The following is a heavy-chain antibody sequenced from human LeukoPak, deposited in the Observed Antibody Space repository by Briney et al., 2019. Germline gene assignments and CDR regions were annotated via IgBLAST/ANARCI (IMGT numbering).Heavy chain of an antibody. V-gene: IGHV3-53*01. CDR3: ARQDSSGSYYFDY. D-gene: IGHD6-19*01. J-gene: IGHJ4*02. CDR2: IYSDNT. CDR1: GFTVSSNS. Sequence: GGSLRLSCTVSGFTVSSNSMSWVRQAPGKGLEWVSFIYSDNTHYSDSVKGRFTISRDNSKNTLYLQMNSLRAEDTAVYYCARQDSSGSYYFDYWGQGTLVTVSS.